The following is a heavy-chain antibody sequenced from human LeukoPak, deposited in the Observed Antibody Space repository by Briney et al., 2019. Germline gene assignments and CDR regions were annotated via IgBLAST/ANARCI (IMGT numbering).Heavy chain of an antibody. Sequence: GASVKVSCKASGYTFTSYDINWVRQATGQGLEWMGWMNPNSGNTGYAQKFQGRVTMTRNTSISTAYMELSSLRSEDTAVYYCARYPAEYCSSTSCYAHYCYGMDVWGQGTTVTVSS. CDR1: GYTFTSYD. V-gene: IGHV1-8*01. D-gene: IGHD2-2*01. CDR3: ARYPAEYCSSTSCYAHYCYGMDV. CDR2: MNPNSGNT. J-gene: IGHJ6*02.